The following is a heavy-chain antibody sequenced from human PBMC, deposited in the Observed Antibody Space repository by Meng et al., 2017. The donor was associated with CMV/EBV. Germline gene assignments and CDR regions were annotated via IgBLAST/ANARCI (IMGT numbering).Heavy chain of an antibody. V-gene: IGHV5-51*01. Sequence: KVSCKGSGYSFTSYWIGWVRQMPGKGLEWMGIIYPGDSDTRYSPSFQGQVTISAVKSISTAYLQWSSLKASDTAMYYCAGTWEPYAFDIWGQGTMVTVSS. CDR1: GYSFTSYW. CDR2: IYPGDSDT. CDR3: AGTWEPYAFDI. D-gene: IGHD1-26*01. J-gene: IGHJ3*02.